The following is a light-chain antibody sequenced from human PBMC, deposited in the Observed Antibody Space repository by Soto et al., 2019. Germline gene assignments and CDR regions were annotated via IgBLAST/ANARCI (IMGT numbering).Light chain of an antibody. V-gene: IGKV3-20*01. J-gene: IGKJ1*01. CDR3: IQYGGLPRT. CDR2: GAS. Sequence: EIVLPQSPGTLSLSPGASCPLSCRAPQRVHSNYLAWYQQKSGQATRLLIYGASSRATGIPDRFSGSGSGTDFTLTITRLEPEDFAVYFCIQYGGLPRTFGQGSKVDIK. CDR1: QRVHSNY.